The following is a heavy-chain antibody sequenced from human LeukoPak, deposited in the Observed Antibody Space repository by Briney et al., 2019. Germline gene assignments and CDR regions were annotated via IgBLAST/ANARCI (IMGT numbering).Heavy chain of an antibody. Sequence: GGSLRLSCAVSGFKFDDYGMSWVRQAPGKGLEWVCDINWNGAWTGYADSVKGRFTISGDNAKNSLYLQMNSLRAEDTALYYCAGYYYDSSRGFDLWGQGTLVTVSA. J-gene: IGHJ5*02. CDR1: GFKFDDYG. D-gene: IGHD3-22*01. CDR3: AGYYYDSSRGFDL. CDR2: INWNGAWT. V-gene: IGHV3-20*04.